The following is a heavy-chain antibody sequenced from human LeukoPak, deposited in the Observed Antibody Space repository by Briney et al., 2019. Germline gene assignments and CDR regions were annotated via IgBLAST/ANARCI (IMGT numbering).Heavy chain of an antibody. D-gene: IGHD6-6*01. CDR3: ARHAGFIAAPEYTYGMDV. Sequence: GESLKISCKGSGYSFTSYWIGWVRQMPGKGLEWMGIIYPGDSDTRYSPSFQGQVTISADKSISTAYLQWSSLKASDTAMYYCARHAGFIAAPEYTYGMDVWGQGTTVTVSS. CDR1: GYSFTSYW. V-gene: IGHV5-51*01. J-gene: IGHJ6*02. CDR2: IYPGDSDT.